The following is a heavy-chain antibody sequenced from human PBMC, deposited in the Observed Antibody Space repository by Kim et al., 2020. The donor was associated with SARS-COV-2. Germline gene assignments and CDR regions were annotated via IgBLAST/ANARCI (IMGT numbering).Heavy chain of an antibody. CDR1: GYTFTSYA. D-gene: IGHD2-21*02. Sequence: ASVKVSCKASGYTFTSYAMHWVRQAPGQRLEWMGWINAGNGNTKYSQKFQGRVTITRDTSASTAYMELSSLRSEDTAVYYCARSRRWRVVTPSARDDAFDIWGQGTMVTVSS. CDR2: INAGNGNT. J-gene: IGHJ3*02. V-gene: IGHV1-3*01. CDR3: ARSRRWRVVTPSARDDAFDI.